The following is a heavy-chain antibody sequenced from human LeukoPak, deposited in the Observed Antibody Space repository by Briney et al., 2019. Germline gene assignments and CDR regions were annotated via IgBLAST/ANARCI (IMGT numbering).Heavy chain of an antibody. CDR1: GYTLTELS. D-gene: IGHD4-17*01. CDR3: ARVYGDYALGY. V-gene: IGHV1-8*01. CDR2: MNPNSGNT. Sequence: ASVKVSCKVSGYTLTELSMHWVRQATGQGLEWMGWMNPNSGNTGYAQKFQGRVTMTRNTSISTAYMELSSLRSEDTAVYYCARVYGDYALGYWGQGTLVTVSS. J-gene: IGHJ4*02.